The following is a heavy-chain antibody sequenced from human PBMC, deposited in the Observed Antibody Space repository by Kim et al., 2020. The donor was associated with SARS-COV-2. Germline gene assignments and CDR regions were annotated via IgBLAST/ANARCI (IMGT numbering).Heavy chain of an antibody. CDR2: ISGSGGST. CDR3: AKESVVTMGPRGKHGMDV. CDR1: GFTFSSYA. Sequence: GGSLRLSCAASGFTFSSYAMSWVRQAPGKGLEWVSAISGSGGSTYYADSVKGRFTISRDNSKNTLYLQMNSLRAEDTAVYYCAKESVVTMGPRGKHGMDVWGQGTTVTVSS. D-gene: IGHD3-10*01. J-gene: IGHJ6*02. V-gene: IGHV3-23*01.